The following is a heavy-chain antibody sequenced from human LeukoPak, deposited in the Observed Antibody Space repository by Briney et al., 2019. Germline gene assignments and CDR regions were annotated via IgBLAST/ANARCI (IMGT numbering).Heavy chain of an antibody. CDR3: ASGGDAFSTYY. CDR1: RFTFSSYA. J-gene: IGHJ4*02. CDR2: LSGSGDSA. Sequence: GGSLRLSCAASRFTFSSYAMSWVRQAPGKGLAWVSTLSGSGDSADYADSVKGRFTISRDNSKNTLSLQMGSLRAEDTAIYYCASGGDAFSTYYWGQGTLVTVSS. V-gene: IGHV3-23*01. D-gene: IGHD2-21*01.